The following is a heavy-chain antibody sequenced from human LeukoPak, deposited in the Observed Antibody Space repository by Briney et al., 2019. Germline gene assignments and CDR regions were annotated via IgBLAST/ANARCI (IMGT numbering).Heavy chain of an antibody. J-gene: IGHJ4*02. CDR3: AKGPRYSYGYGY. CDR2: ISGSGGST. CDR1: GFTFSSYA. Sequence: GGSLRLSCAASGFTFSSYAMSWVRQAPGKGLEWVSAISGSGGSTYYADSVKGRFTISRDNSKNTLYLRMNSLRAEDTAVYYCAKGPRYSYGYGYWGQGTLVTASS. V-gene: IGHV3-23*01. D-gene: IGHD5-18*01.